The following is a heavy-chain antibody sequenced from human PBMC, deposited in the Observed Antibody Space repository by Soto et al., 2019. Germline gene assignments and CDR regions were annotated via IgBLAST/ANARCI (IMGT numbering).Heavy chain of an antibody. V-gene: IGHV4-31*03. CDR1: GGSISSGGYY. CDR2: IYYSGST. D-gene: IGHD2-2*02. Sequence: PSETLSLTCTVSGGSISSGGYYWSWIRQHPGKGLEWIGYIYYSGSTYYNPSLKSRVTISVDTSKNQFSLKLSSVTAADTAVYYCARDRVVVVPDAIYYYYGMDVWGQGTTVTVS. J-gene: IGHJ6*02. CDR3: ARDRVVVVPDAIYYYYGMDV.